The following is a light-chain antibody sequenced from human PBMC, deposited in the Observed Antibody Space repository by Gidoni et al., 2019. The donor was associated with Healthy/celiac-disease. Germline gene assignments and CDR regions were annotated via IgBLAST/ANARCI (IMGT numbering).Light chain of an antibody. CDR3: QQYNNWPRT. CDR2: GAS. V-gene: IGKV3-15*01. J-gene: IGKJ2*01. Sequence: EIVLTQSPATLSVSPGERANLSCRASQSVSSNFAWYQQKPGQPPRLLIYGASTRATGIPARCSGSGSGTEFTLTISSLQSEDFAVYYCQQYNNWPRTFGQGTKLEIK. CDR1: QSVSSN.